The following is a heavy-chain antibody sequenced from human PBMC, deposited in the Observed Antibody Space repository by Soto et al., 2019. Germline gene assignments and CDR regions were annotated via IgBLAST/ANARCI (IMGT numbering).Heavy chain of an antibody. CDR2: MNPDSGHT. CDR3: ARGRVSYSSSNYFDP. J-gene: IGHJ5*02. Sequence: QVQLVQSGAEVKKPGASVKVSCKAAGYTFTSYDSNWVRQATVQGPEWMGWMNPDSGHTGYARKFRDRISMTRNNSITTDSMELTSLRSDDTAIYYCARGRVSYSSSNYFDPWGRGTLVPVSS. D-gene: IGHD6-6*01. V-gene: IGHV1-8*01. CDR1: GYTFTSYD.